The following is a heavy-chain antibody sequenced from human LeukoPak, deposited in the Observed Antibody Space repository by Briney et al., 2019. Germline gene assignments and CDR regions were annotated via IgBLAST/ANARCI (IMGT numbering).Heavy chain of an antibody. V-gene: IGHV3-53*01. Sequence: PGGSLRLSCAASGFTVSSNYMSWVRQAPGKGLEWVSVIYSGGSTYYADSVKGRFTISRDDSKNSVYLQMDSLKTEDTAVYYCGDLGSAGTDHWGQGTLVTVSS. CDR1: GFTVSSNY. CDR3: GDLGSAGTDH. J-gene: IGHJ4*02. CDR2: IYSGGST. D-gene: IGHD3-10*01.